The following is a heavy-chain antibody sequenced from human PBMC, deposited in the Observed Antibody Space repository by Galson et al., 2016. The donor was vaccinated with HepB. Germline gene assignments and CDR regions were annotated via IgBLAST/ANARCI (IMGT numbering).Heavy chain of an antibody. CDR2: IDPSGGTT. CDR3: AKDGWGYSYGWD. Sequence: SVKVSCKASGYTFISSYIHWVRQAPGQGLEWMGVIDPSGGTTTYTHKFRGRLSMTSGTSTATVYMEVSSLRKEDTAVYYCAKDGWGYSYGWDWGQGTLVTVSS. D-gene: IGHD5-18*01. CDR1: GYTFISSY. J-gene: IGHJ4*02. V-gene: IGHV1-46*01.